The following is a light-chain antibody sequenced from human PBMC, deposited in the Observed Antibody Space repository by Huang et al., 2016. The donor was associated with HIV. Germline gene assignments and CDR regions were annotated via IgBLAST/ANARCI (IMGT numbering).Light chain of an antibody. Sequence: EIVMTQSPGPLSVSPGESGTLSCRAGQNVFSNLAWYQQKPGQAPRLLIYGASTRATGIPARFSGSGSGTEFTLTITSLQSEDFAVYYCKQYNNWPWTFGQGTKVEIK. CDR3: KQYNNWPWT. CDR1: QNVFSN. V-gene: IGKV3-15*01. CDR2: GAS. J-gene: IGKJ1*01.